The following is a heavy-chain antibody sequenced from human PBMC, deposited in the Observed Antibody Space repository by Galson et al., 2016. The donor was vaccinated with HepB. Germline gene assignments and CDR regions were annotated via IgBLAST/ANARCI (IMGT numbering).Heavy chain of an antibody. CDR3: ARDMGSYDDSAGYRGACDI. D-gene: IGHD3-16*01. Sequence: SVKVSCRASGGTFSRYAVSWVRQAPEQGPEWMGGIIPMFDTPVYAQQFQGRGTITADECTSTAYMALSSLRSEDTAVYYCARDMGSYDDSAGYRGACDIWGQGTLVVVSS. J-gene: IGHJ3*02. CDR2: IIPMFDTP. CDR1: GGTFSRYA. V-gene: IGHV1-69*13.